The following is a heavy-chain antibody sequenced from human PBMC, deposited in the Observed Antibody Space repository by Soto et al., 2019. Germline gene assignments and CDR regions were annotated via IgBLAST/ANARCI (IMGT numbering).Heavy chain of an antibody. V-gene: IGHV3-48*01. CDR3: ARDLPMPLTYFDY. Sequence: EVQLVESGGGLVQPGGSLRLSCAASGFTFSSYSMNWVRQAPGQGLEWVSYISSSSSTIYFADSVKGRFTISRDNAKNSLYLQMNSLRAEDTAVYYCARDLPMPLTYFDYWGQGTLVTVSS. CDR2: ISSSSSTI. J-gene: IGHJ4*02. CDR1: GFTFSSYS. D-gene: IGHD2-2*01.